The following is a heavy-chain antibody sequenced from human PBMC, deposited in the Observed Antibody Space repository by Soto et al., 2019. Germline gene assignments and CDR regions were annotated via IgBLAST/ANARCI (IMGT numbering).Heavy chain of an antibody. CDR3: ANANWIQPVYWYFDL. J-gene: IGHJ2*01. Sequence: DVHLLESGGGILQPGGSLRLSCAASGFSFNTYAMTWVRQAPGKGLEWVAGINSRGDKTYYSVSVEGRFTISRDNSKNTLFLQANRLRVEDTAIYYCANANWIQPVYWYFDLWGRGPLVTVSS. V-gene: IGHV3-23*01. CDR2: INSRGDKT. CDR1: GFSFNTYA. D-gene: IGHD5-18*01.